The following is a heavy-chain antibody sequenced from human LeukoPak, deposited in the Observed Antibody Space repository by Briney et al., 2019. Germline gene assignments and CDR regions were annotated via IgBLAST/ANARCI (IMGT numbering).Heavy chain of an antibody. CDR3: ARQYSGTYYRSFDC. Sequence: GESLRISCKGSGYSFTNYWIGWVRQMPGKGLEWMGVIYPGDSDTRYSPSFQGQVTISADKSISTAYLQWSSLKASDTAMYYCARQYSGTYYRSFDCWGQGTLVTVSS. CDR1: GYSFTNYW. V-gene: IGHV5-51*01. J-gene: IGHJ4*02. CDR2: IYPGDSDT. D-gene: IGHD3-10*01.